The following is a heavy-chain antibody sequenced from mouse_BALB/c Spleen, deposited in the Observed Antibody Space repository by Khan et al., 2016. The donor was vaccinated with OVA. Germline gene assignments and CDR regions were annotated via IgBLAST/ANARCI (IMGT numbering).Heavy chain of an antibody. D-gene: IGHD1-1*02. V-gene: IGHV3-1*02. CDR2: IYFSGSI. J-gene: IGHJ4*01. CDR3: TRDGSYMYY. Sequence: EVQLQESGPDLVKPSQSLSLTCTVTGYSITSGYAWHWIRQFPGNKLEWMAYIYFSGSINYNPSLKSRISVTRDTSKNQFFLQLNSGTSYNTASYYGTRDGSYMYYWGQGTSVTGSS. CDR1: GYSITSGYA.